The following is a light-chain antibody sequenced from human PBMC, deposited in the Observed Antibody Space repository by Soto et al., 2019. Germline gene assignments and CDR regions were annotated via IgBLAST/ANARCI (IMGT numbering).Light chain of an antibody. CDR3: QQYYSYPPWT. V-gene: IGKV1-8*01. Sequence: GDRVSVTCRASQGVANYFAWYQQKPGKAPNLLIYAASTLQSGVPSRFSGSGSGTDFTLTISCLQSEDFATYYCQQYYSYPPWTFGQGTKVDIK. J-gene: IGKJ1*01. CDR2: AAS. CDR1: QGVANY.